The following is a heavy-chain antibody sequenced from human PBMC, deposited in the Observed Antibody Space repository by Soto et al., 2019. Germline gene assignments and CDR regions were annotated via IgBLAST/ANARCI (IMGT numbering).Heavy chain of an antibody. CDR2: IYYSGST. J-gene: IGHJ5*02. V-gene: IGHV4-31*02. D-gene: IGHD2-2*01. CDR3: ARGRGCSSTSCYGWFAP. Sequence: QVQLQESGPGLVKPSQTLSLTCTVSGGSISSGGYYWSWIRQHPGKGLEWIGYIYYSGSTYYNPSLKGRVTIAVDTSKNQFSLKLSSVTAADTAVYYCARGRGCSSTSCYGWFAPWGQGTLVTVSS. CDR1: GGSISSGGYY.